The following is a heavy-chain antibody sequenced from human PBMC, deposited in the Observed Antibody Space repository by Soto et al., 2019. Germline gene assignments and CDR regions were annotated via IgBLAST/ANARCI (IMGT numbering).Heavy chain of an antibody. CDR1: GVTFSSYA. D-gene: IGHD3-22*01. Sequence: SVKVSCKASGVTFSSYAISWVRQAPGQGLEWMGGIIPIFGTANYAQKFQGRVTITADESTSTAYMELSSLRSEDTAVYYCARRARTNYYDSSGYCYYYYYGMDVWGQGTTVNVSS. J-gene: IGHJ6*02. CDR2: IIPIFGTA. V-gene: IGHV1-69*13. CDR3: ARRARTNYYDSSGYCYYYYYGMDV.